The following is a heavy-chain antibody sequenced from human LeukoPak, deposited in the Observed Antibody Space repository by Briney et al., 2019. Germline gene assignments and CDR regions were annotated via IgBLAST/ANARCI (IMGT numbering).Heavy chain of an antibody. Sequence: GGSLRLSCAASGVTFSSYAMHWVRQAPGKGLEWVAGISYDGSNKYYADSVKGRLTISRDNSKNTLYLQMDSMSAEDTAVYYCARAITGGCSSTSCYVGSYYYYYMDVWGKGTTVTVSS. CDR2: ISYDGSNK. CDR1: GVTFSSYA. CDR3: ARAITGGCSSTSCYVGSYYYYYMDV. J-gene: IGHJ6*03. D-gene: IGHD2-2*01. V-gene: IGHV3-30*01.